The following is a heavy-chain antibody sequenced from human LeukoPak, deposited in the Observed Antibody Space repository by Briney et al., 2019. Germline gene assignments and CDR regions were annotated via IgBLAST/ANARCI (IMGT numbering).Heavy chain of an antibody. J-gene: IGHJ3*01. D-gene: IGHD3-9*01. CDR3: ARVQGLDILTGYYKSDAFDV. CDR2: ISSSGSTI. CDR1: GFTFGNYE. V-gene: IGHV3-48*03. Sequence: PGGPLRLSCAASGFTFGNYEMNWVRQAPGKGLEWVSYISSSGSTIYYADSVKGRFTISRDNAKNSLYLQMNSLRAEDTAVYYCARVQGLDILTGYYKSDAFDVWGQGTMVTVSS.